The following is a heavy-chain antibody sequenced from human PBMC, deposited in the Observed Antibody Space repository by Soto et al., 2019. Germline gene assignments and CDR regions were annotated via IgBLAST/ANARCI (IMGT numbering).Heavy chain of an antibody. D-gene: IGHD6-13*01. CDR1: GGSISSYY. V-gene: IGHV4-59*01. Sequence: SETLSLTCTVSGGSISSYYWSWIRQPPGKGLEWIGYIYYSGSTNYNPSLKSRVTISVDTSKNQFSLKLSSVTAADTAVYSCLTILAAAGAYLFDYWGQGSLVTGSS. CDR2: IYYSGST. J-gene: IGHJ4*02. CDR3: LTILAAAGAYLFDY.